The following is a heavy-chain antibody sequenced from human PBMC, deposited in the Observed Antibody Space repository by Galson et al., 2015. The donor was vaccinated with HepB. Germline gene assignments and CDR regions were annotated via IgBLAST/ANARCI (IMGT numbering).Heavy chain of an antibody. CDR1: GFTFSDYY. Sequence: SLRLSCAASGFTFSDYYMSWIRQAPGKGLEWVSYISXSXSTIYXXDSVKGRFTISRDNAKNSLYLQMNSLRAEDTAVYYCARADLWSGYYLSGWGQGTLVXVSS. CDR2: ISXSXSTI. J-gene: IGHJ4*02. V-gene: IGHV3-11*01. CDR3: ARADLWSGYYLSG. D-gene: IGHD3-3*01.